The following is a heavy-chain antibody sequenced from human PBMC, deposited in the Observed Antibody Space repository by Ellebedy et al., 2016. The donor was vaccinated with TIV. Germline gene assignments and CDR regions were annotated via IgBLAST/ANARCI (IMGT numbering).Heavy chain of an antibody. Sequence: GESLKISCAASGFTFSSYSMNWVRQAPGKGLEWVSYISSSSSTIYYADSVKGRFTISRDNAKNTLYLQMNSLRAEDTAVYYCARDGIVGGPTEYYFDSWGQGTLVTVSS. CDR2: ISSSSSTI. J-gene: IGHJ4*02. D-gene: IGHD1-26*01. V-gene: IGHV3-48*04. CDR1: GFTFSSYS. CDR3: ARDGIVGGPTEYYFDS.